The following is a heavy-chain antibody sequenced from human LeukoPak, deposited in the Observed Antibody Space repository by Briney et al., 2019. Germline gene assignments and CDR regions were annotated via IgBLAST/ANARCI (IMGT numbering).Heavy chain of an antibody. CDR3: ARGNWNSGSYYYYYYYMDV. V-gene: IGHV4-59*01. J-gene: IGHJ6*03. Sequence: SETLSLTCTVSGGSISSYYWSWIRQPPGKGLEWIGYIYYSGSTNYNPSLKSRVTISVDTSKNQFSLKLSSVTAADTAVYYCARGNWNSGSYYYYYYYMDVWGKGTTVTVSS. CDR1: GGSISSYY. D-gene: IGHD1-7*01. CDR2: IYYSGST.